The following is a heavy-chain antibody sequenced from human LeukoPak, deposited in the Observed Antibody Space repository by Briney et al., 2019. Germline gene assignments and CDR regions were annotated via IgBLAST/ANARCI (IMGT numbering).Heavy chain of an antibody. CDR1: GFSFRDFW. V-gene: IGHV3-7*01. CDR2: IKQDGSEK. J-gene: IGHJ4*02. Sequence: GGSLRLSCVASGFSFRDFWMTWVRQAPGKGLEWGANIKQDGSEKYYVDSVKGRFTISRDNAKNSLYLQMNSLRAEDTAVYYCARAYYYGSGSYYSWGQGTLVTVSS. D-gene: IGHD3-10*01. CDR3: ARAYYYGSGSYYS.